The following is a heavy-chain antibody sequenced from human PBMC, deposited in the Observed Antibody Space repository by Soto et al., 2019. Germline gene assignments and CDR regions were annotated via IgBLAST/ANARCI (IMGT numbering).Heavy chain of an antibody. D-gene: IGHD7-27*01. CDR3: ARDKAGLGRYGLDV. CDR1: GVSFSGYY. V-gene: IGHV4-34*01. CDR2: INHSGST. J-gene: IGHJ6*02. Sequence: QVQLQQWGAGLLKPSETLSLTCAASGVSFSGYYWSWVRQTPGRGLEWIGEINHSGSTKYNPSLKSRVIISIDTSKNQCSLKLSSVTAADTGMYYCARDKAGLGRYGLDVWGQGTTVSVSS.